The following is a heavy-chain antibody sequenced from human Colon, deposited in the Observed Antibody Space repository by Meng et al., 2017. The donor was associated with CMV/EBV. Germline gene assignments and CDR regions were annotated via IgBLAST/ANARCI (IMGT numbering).Heavy chain of an antibody. J-gene: IGHJ4*02. CDR1: TFSSYA. CDR3: ACSPYCSSTSCYPGEGFDY. D-gene: IGHD2-2*01. CDR2: IIPIFGTA. Sequence: TFSSYAISWGRQDPGQGLEWMGGIIPIFGTANYAQKFQGRVTITTDESTSTAYMELSSLRSEDTAVYYCACSPYCSSTSCYPGEGFDYWGQGTLVTVSS. V-gene: IGHV1-69*05.